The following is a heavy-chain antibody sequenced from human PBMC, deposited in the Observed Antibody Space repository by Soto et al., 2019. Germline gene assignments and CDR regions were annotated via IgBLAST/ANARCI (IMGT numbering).Heavy chain of an antibody. J-gene: IGHJ4*02. CDR3: ARVVRVGAMIY. CDR1: GFSFSDYY. CDR2: ISSSADTI. V-gene: IGHV3-11*01. D-gene: IGHD1-26*01. Sequence: QVQLVESGGGLVKPGGSLRLSCAASGFSFSDYYMSWIRQAPGKGLEWLAYISSSADTIYYADSVKGRFSSSRDNAKNTLYLQMNSLRAEDTAVYYCARVVRVGAMIYWGQGALVSVSS.